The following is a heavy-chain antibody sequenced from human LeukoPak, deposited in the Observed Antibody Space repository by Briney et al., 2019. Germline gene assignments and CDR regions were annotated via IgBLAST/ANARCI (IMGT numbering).Heavy chain of an antibody. J-gene: IGHJ5*02. CDR2: IYYSGST. CDR3: AREVYMRGHDYSNYVWFDP. CDR1: GYSISSSNW. V-gene: IGHV4-28*03. Sequence: SETLSLTCAVSGYSISSSNWWGWIRQPPGKGLEWIGYIYYSGSTYYKPSLKSRVTISIDTSKKQFSLKLSSVTAADTAVYYCAREVYMRGHDYSNYVWFDPWGQRTLVTVSS. D-gene: IGHD4-11*01.